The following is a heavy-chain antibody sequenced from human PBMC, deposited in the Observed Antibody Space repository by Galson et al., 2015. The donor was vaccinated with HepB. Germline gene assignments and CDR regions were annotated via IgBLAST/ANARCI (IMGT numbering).Heavy chain of an antibody. CDR2: ISGYNGNT. Sequence: ISGYNGNTNYAESLQGRVTMTTDTSSTTAYMELSSLRSDDTAVYYCAKNPPGGDYYYQGMDAWGQGTTVTVSS. J-gene: IGHJ6*02. V-gene: IGHV1-18*01. D-gene: IGHD3-16*01. CDR3: AKNPPGGDYYYQGMDA.